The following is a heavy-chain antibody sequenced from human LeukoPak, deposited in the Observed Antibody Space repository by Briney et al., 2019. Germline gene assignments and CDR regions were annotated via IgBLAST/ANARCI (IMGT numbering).Heavy chain of an antibody. CDR1: GGSFSGYY. D-gene: IGHD3-10*01. Sequence: SETLSLTCAVYGGSFSGYYWSWIRQPPGKGLEWIGEINHSGSTNYNPSLKSRVTISVDTSKNQFSLKLSSVTAADTAVYYCARSRRITMVRGVIRGFDPWGQGTLVAVSS. CDR2: INHSGST. V-gene: IGHV4-34*01. CDR3: ARSRRITMVRGVIRGFDP. J-gene: IGHJ5*02.